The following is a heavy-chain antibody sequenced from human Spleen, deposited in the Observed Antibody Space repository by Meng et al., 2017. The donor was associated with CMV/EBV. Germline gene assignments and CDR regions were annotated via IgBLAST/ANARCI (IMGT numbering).Heavy chain of an antibody. CDR1: GGSISSSSYY. CDR2: IYYSGST. J-gene: IGHJ4*02. Sequence: SETLSLTCTVSGGSISSSSYYWGWIRQPPGKGLEWIGSIYYSGSTYYNPSLKSRVTISVDTSKNQFSLKLSSVTAADTAVYYCARGVVDTAMASDYWGQGTLVTVSS. V-gene: IGHV4-39*07. CDR3: ARGVVDTAMASDY. D-gene: IGHD5-18*01.